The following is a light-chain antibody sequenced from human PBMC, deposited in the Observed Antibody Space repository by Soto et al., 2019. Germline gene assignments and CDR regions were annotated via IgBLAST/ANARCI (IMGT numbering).Light chain of an antibody. Sequence: DIQMTQSPSSLSASVGDRVTITCRASQGISSYLAWYQQKPGTVPKVLIYAASTLHSGVPSRFSGSGSGTEFTLTISNVQPEDVATYYCQKYYSAPETFGQGTKVEIK. V-gene: IGKV1-27*01. CDR1: QGISSY. CDR2: AAS. CDR3: QKYYSAPET. J-gene: IGKJ1*01.